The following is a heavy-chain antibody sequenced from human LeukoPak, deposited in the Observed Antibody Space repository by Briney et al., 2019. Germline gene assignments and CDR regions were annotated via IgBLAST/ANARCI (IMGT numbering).Heavy chain of an antibody. D-gene: IGHD3-3*01. CDR2: ISPDGNTT. V-gene: IGHV3-74*01. CDR3: TRDFDFSSAI. CDR1: GFTFSSYW. J-gene: IGHJ4*02. Sequence: GGSLRLSCAASGFTFSSYWMHWVRQAPGKGLVWVSRISPDGNTTGHADSVKGRFTTSRDNAKNTLFLQMNSLRAEDTAVYYCTRDFDFSSAIWGQGTLVTVSS.